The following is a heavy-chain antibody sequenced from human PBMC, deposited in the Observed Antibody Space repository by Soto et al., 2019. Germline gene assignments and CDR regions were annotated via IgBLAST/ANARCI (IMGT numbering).Heavy chain of an antibody. J-gene: IGHJ4*02. Sequence: QIILKESGPTLVKPTQTLTLTGTFSGFSLSTSGVGVGWIRQPPGKTLEWLALLYWDDDKRHSPSLKSRLTITKDTSKNHVVLTMTNMAPVDTATYYCAHKNYDSSGGIFDFCGQGTLVTVSS. CDR3: AHKNYDSSGGIFDF. CDR2: LYWDDDK. V-gene: IGHV2-5*02. D-gene: IGHD3-22*01. CDR1: GFSLSTSGVG.